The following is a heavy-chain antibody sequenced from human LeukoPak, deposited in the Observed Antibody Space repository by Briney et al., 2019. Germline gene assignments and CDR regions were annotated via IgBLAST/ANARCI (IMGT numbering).Heavy chain of an antibody. CDR3: ARRVYYGSGSRYYFDY. J-gene: IGHJ4*02. CDR2: IYPGDSDT. D-gene: IGHD3-10*01. V-gene: IGHV5-51*01. Sequence: MPGESLKISCKGSGYSFTSYWIGWARQMPGKGLEWMGIIYPGDSDTRYSPSFQGQVTISADKSISTAYLQWSSLKASDTAMYYCARRVYYGSGSRYYFDYWGQGTLVTVSS. CDR1: GYSFTSYW.